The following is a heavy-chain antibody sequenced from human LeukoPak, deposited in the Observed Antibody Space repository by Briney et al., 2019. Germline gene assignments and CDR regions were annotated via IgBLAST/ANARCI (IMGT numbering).Heavy chain of an antibody. V-gene: IGHV1-18*04. J-gene: IGHJ5*02. Sequence: ASVKVSCKASGYTFTSYGISWVRQAPGQGLEWMGWISAYNGNTNYAQKLQGRVTMTTDTSTSTAYMELRSLRSDDTAVYYCARVDCGGSCYSWFDLWGQGTLVTVSS. D-gene: IGHD2-15*01. CDR1: GYTFTSYG. CDR2: ISAYNGNT. CDR3: ARVDCGGSCYSWFDL.